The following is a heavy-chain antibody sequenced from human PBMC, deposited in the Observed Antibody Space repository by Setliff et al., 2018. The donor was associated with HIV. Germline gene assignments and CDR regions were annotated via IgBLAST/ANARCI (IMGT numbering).Heavy chain of an antibody. CDR2: IHHSGST. J-gene: IGHJ4*02. Sequence: SETLSLTCAVYGGSFSAYYWSWIRQPPGKGLEWIGEIHHSGSTNYNPSLKSRVTISVDTSKRHFSLKLTSVTAADTAMYYCAREDSDGYVDIWGRGTLVTVSS. V-gene: IGHV4-34*01. D-gene: IGHD2-21*01. CDR3: AREDSDGYVDI. CDR1: GGSFSAYY.